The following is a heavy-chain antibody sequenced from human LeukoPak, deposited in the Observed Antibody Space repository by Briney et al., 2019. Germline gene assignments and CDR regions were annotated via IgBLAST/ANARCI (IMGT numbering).Heavy chain of an antibody. D-gene: IGHD3-16*01. CDR3: ARGGGRHVEY. CDR1: GFTFTNYA. J-gene: IGHJ4*02. Sequence: GGSLRLSCAASGFTFTNYAMNWVRQAPGKGLEWVSVISGSGGSTYYADSVKGRFTISRDNSNNTLYLQMNSLRAEDTAVYYCARGGGRHVEYWGQGNLVTVSS. V-gene: IGHV3-23*01. CDR2: ISGSGGST.